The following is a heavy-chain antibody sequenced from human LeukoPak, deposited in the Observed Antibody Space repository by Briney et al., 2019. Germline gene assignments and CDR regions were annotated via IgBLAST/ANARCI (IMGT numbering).Heavy chain of an antibody. Sequence: SETLSLTCTVSGGSISSYYWSWIRQPPGKGLEWIGYIYYSGSTNYNPSLKSRVTMSVDTSKNQFSLKLSSVTAADTAVYYCARDGYSSGSFDGPGGLIGLDIWGQGTMVTVSS. CDR2: IYYSGST. J-gene: IGHJ3*02. CDR3: ARDGYSSGSFDGPGGLIGLDI. V-gene: IGHV4-59*01. CDR1: GGSISSYY. D-gene: IGHD6-19*01.